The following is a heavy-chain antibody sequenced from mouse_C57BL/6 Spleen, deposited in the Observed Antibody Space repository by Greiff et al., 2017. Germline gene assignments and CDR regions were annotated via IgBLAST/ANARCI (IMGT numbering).Heavy chain of an antibody. Sequence: QVQLQQPGAELVMPGASVKLSCKASGYTFTSYWMPWVKQRPGPGLEWIGEIDPSDSYTNYNQKFKGKSTLTVDKSSSTAYMQLSSLTSEDSAVYYCARSGSNYVSYAMDYWGQGTSVTGSS. D-gene: IGHD1-1*01. CDR1: GYTFTSYW. CDR2: IDPSDSYT. CDR3: ARSGSNYVSYAMDY. V-gene: IGHV1-69*01. J-gene: IGHJ4*01.